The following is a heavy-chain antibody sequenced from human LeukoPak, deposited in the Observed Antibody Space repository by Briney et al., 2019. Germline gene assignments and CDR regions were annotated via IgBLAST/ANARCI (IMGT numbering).Heavy chain of an antibody. CDR2: IKQDGSEK. J-gene: IGHJ6*02. CDR1: GFIFNNYW. Sequence: GGSLRLSCAASGFIFNNYWMNWVRQASGKGLEWVANIKQDGSEKYYVDSVKGRFTISRDNAKNSLYLQMNSLRAEDTAVYYCVRAMDVWGQGTTVTVSS. CDR3: VRAMDV. V-gene: IGHV3-7*04.